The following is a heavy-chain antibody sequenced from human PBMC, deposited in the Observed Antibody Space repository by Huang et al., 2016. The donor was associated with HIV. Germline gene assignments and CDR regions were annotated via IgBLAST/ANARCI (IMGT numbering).Heavy chain of an antibody. CDR1: GFTFSTFG. J-gene: IGHJ4*02. V-gene: IGHV3-30*02. D-gene: IGHD1-1*01. CDR2: MRNDESTK. Sequence: QVQLVESGGGVVQPGGSLRLSCAASGFTFSTFGIHWVRQAPGKGLGWVAFMRNDESTKYDACAVKGRFTISRDNSKNTMYLQMNSLRTEDTAVYYCAKDRNWNDEAIDYWGQGTLVTVSS. CDR3: AKDRNWNDEAIDY.